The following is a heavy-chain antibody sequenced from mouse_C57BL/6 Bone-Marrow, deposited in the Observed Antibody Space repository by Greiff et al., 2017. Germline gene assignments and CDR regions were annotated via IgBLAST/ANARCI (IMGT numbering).Heavy chain of an antibody. V-gene: IGHV10-1*01. CDR1: GFSFNTYA. CDR2: IRSKSNNYAT. Sequence: EVQVVESGGGLVQPKGSLKLSCAASGFSFNTYAMNWVRQAPGKGLEWVARIRSKSNNYATYYADSVKDRFTISRDDSESMLYLQMNNLKTEDTAMYYCVRPFYYDYDWFAYWGQGTLVTVSA. CDR3: VRPFYYDYDWFAY. D-gene: IGHD2-4*01. J-gene: IGHJ3*01.